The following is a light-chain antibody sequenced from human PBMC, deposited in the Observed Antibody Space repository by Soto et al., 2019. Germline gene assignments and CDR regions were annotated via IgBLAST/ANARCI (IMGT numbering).Light chain of an antibody. J-gene: IGKJ3*01. Sequence: DIVMTQSPLSLPVTPGEPASISCRSSQSLLRSDGYNYLDWYLQKPGQSPQLLIYLGSTRAPGVLYRFSGSGSGTDFTLTISRVEAEDIGVYYCMHALRMPPIFTFGPGTKVDLK. CDR3: MHALRMPPIFT. CDR2: LGS. CDR1: QSLLRSDGYNY. V-gene: IGKV2-28*01.